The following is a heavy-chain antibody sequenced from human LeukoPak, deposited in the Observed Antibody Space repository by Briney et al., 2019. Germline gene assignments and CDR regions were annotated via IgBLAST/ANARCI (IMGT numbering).Heavy chain of an antibody. CDR3: ATSIGWPNVFDH. J-gene: IGHJ4*02. V-gene: IGHV4-59*01. D-gene: IGHD2-21*01. CDR2: IFYSGST. CDR1: GGSISGYY. Sequence: PSETLSLTCTVSGGSISGYYWSWIRQPPGKGLEWIGYIFYSGSTNYNPSLKSRVTISEDTSKNQISLELRSVTAADTAVYYCATSIGWPNVFDHWGQGILVTVSS.